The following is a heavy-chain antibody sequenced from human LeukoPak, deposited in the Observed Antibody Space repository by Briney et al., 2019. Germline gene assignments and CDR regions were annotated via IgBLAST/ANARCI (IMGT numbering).Heavy chain of an antibody. CDR2: IYTSGST. CDR1: GGSISSGSYY. CDR3: ARDLAEGYYDSSGYYQDAFDI. Sequence: SETLPLTCTVSGGSISSGSYYWSWIRQPAGKGLEWIGRIYTSGSTNYNPSLKSRVTISVDTSKNQFSLKLSSVTAADTAVYYCARDLAEGYYDSSGYYQDAFDIWGQGTMVTVSS. J-gene: IGHJ3*02. V-gene: IGHV4-61*02. D-gene: IGHD3-22*01.